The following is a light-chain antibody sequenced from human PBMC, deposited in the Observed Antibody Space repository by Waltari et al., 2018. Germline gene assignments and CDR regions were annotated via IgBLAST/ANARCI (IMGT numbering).Light chain of an antibody. V-gene: IGKV3-15*01. J-gene: IGKJ2*02. CDR2: GAS. Sequence: EIVMTQSPAALSASPGERATLPCRASQSASSNLAWYQHKPGQPPRLLSSGASTRATGVPARFSGSGSGTEFTLTISSLQSEDSAIYYCQQYNTWPPSTFGQGTKLEIK. CDR1: QSASSN. CDR3: QQYNTWPPST.